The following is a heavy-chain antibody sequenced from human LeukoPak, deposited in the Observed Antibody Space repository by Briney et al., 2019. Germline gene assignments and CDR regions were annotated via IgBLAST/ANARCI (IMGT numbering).Heavy chain of an antibody. V-gene: IGHV3-23*01. CDR3: AKDARSFGGTYFDY. J-gene: IGHJ4*02. CDR1: GFTLSSYS. Sequence: GGSLRLSCVASGFTLSSYSMSWVRQAPGKGLEWVSTMSGSDTGSSYADSVKGRFTISRDTSKTTLYLQMNSLRAEDTAIYYCAKDARSFGGTYFDYWGQGIQVTVSS. D-gene: IGHD4-23*01. CDR2: MSGSDTGS.